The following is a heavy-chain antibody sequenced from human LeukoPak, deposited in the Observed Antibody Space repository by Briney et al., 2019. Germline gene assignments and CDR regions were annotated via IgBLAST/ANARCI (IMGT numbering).Heavy chain of an antibody. CDR1: GGSISGGGYF. D-gene: IGHD2-15*01. V-gene: IGHV4-31*03. CDR3: AREASYGSGHRYFQH. Sequence: SQTLSLTCTVSGGSISGGGYFWSWIRHHPGKGLEWIGYISFSGSTYYSPSLESRVTISVDTSKKQFSLKLSSVTAADTAVYFCAREASYGSGHRYFQHWGQGTLVTVSS. J-gene: IGHJ1*01. CDR2: ISFSGST.